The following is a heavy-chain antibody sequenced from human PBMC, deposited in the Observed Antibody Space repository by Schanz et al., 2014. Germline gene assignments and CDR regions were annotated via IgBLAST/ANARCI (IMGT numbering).Heavy chain of an antibody. CDR3: VRDERVISGVWFDP. Sequence: EVQVVESGGCLVRPGGSLRLSCSGFTVSAYSANWVRQAPGKGLEWVSSISSSGGHIYYADSVKGRFTISRDNARNTVSLQMNSLRADDTAVYYCVRDERVISGVWFDPWGQGTLVTVSS. J-gene: IGHJ5*02. V-gene: IGHV3-21*02. D-gene: IGHD3-16*02. CDR1: GFTVSAYS. CDR2: ISSSGGHI.